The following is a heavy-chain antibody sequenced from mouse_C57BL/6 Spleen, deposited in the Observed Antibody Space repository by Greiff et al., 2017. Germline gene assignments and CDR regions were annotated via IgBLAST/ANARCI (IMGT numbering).Heavy chain of an antibody. J-gene: IGHJ4*01. CDR2: IWRGGST. D-gene: IGHD2-5*01. CDR1: GFSLTSYG. V-gene: IGHV2-5*01. CDR3: AKNKNSNYEYYAMDY. Sequence: VQVVESGPGLVQPSQSLSITCTVSGFSLTSYGVHWVRQSPGKGLEWLGVIWRGGSTDYNAAFMSRLSITKDNSKSQVFFKMNSLQADDTAIYYCAKNKNSNYEYYAMDYWGQGTSVTVSS.